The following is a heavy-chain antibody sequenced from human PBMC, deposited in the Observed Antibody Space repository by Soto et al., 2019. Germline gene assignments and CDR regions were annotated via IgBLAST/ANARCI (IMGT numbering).Heavy chain of an antibody. CDR1: GSSIGSSGYY. D-gene: IGHD6-13*01. V-gene: IGHV4-31*03. Sequence: PSETLFRTCTVPGSSIGSSGYYRNWLRNHPGKGLEWIGYIYYIGITYYNPSLKSRVTISLDTSKNQFSLKLSSVTAADTSVYYGARLSNSSSWYQDYYYGMDVWGQGTTVT. CDR3: ARLSNSSSWYQDYYYGMDV. J-gene: IGHJ6*02. CDR2: IYYIGIT.